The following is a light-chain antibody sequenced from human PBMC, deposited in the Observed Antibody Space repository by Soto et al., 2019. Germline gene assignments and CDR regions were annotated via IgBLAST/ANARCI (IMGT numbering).Light chain of an antibody. Sequence: DIVVTQTPLSSPVTLGQPAAISCRSSQSLVHSDGNTSLSWLQQRPGQAPRLLIYKISNRVSGVPDRFRGSGAGTDFTLTISRVEAEDVGVYYCLQATQFPWTFGQGTKVEIK. CDR3: LQATQFPWT. CDR2: KIS. V-gene: IGKV2-24*01. CDR1: QSLVHSDGNTS. J-gene: IGKJ1*01.